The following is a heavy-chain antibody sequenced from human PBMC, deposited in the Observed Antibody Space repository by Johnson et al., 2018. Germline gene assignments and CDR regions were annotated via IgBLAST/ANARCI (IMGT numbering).Heavy chain of an antibody. CDR2: IHYSGDT. CDR1: GDSITTTY. D-gene: IGHD3-3*01. CDR3: ARLLRSPAIYYYYLDV. Sequence: QVQLQESGPGLVKPAETLSLTCTVSGDSITTTYWTWIRQSPGRGLEWLAYIHYSGDTKYNPSLKSRPTISIDTSKTQFSLSLTSVPAADTALYYRARLLRSPAIYYYYLDVWGKGTTVTGSS. J-gene: IGHJ6*03. V-gene: IGHV4-59*01.